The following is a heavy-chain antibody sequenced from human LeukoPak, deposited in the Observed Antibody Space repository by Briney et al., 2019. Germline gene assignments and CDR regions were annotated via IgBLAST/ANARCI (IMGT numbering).Heavy chain of an antibody. D-gene: IGHD3-10*01. Sequence: SGGSLRLSCAASGFTFSSFGMHWVRQAPGKGLEWVAVISYDGTDKYYADSVKGRFTISRDNAKNSLYLQMNSLRAEDTAVYYCARGPFRITMVRGGAFDIWGQGTMVTVSS. J-gene: IGHJ3*02. CDR1: GFTFSSFG. CDR3: ARGPFRITMVRGGAFDI. CDR2: ISYDGTDK. V-gene: IGHV3-30*03.